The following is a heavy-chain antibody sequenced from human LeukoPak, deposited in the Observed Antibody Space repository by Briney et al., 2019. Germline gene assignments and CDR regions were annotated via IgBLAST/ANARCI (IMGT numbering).Heavy chain of an antibody. CDR3: ARQFGNYMAY. CDR1: GDSFSSNSAA. CDR2: TYYRSKWYK. Sequence: SQTLSLTCALSGDSFSSNSAAWHWLTQSPSRGPESLGRTYYRSKWYKEYAVCVKSRITINPNTSKNQFSLQLNSVTPEDTAVYYCARQFGNYMAYWGQGTLVTVSS. J-gene: IGHJ4*02. D-gene: IGHD3-16*01. V-gene: IGHV6-1*01.